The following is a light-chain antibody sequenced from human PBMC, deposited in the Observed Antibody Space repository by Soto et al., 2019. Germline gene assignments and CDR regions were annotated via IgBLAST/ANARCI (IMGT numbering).Light chain of an antibody. J-gene: IGLJ3*02. Sequence: QSVLTQPPSASGTPGQRVTISCSGSSSNIGSNIVNWYQQLPGTAPKLLIYSNNQRPSGVPDRFSGSKSGTSASLAISGLQSEDEADYYCAAWDDSLNGPGFGGGTKVTVL. CDR1: SSNIGSNI. CDR2: SNN. CDR3: AAWDDSLNGPG. V-gene: IGLV1-44*01.